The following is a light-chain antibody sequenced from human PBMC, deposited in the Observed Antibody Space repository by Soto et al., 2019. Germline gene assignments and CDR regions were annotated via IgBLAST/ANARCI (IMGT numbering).Light chain of an antibody. CDR3: QQYHNWRRT. CDR2: GTS. CDR1: QSVDSN. V-gene: IGKV3-15*01. Sequence: EIVMTQSTATLSVSPGERATLSCRASQSVDSNLVWYQQKPGQAPRRLIYGTSTRATRIPARFSGIGSGTEFNLTISSLQSEDFAVYYWQQYHNWRRTFGQGNKVEIK. J-gene: IGKJ1*01.